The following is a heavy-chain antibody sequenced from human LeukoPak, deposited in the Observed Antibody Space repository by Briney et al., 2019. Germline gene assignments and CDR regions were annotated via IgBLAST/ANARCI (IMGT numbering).Heavy chain of an antibody. D-gene: IGHD3-16*01. CDR2: IKDDGSGT. V-gene: IGHV3-74*01. CDR1: GFTFTNYV. J-gene: IGHJ4*02. CDR3: ARDRFHAVES. Sequence: GGSLRLSCAASGFTFTNYVMNWVRQAPGKGLEWVSVIKDDGSGTTYADSVKGRFTISRDNAKNTVHLQMNSLRAEDTAIYYCARDRFHAVESWGQGTLVIVSS.